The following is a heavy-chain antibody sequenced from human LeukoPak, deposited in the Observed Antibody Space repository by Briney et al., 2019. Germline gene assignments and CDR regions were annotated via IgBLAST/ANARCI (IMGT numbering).Heavy chain of an antibody. Sequence: SETLSLTCTVSGGSISSYYWSWIRQPAGKGLEWIGRIYTSGSTNYNPSLKSRVTMSVGTSKNQFSLKLSSVTAADTAVYYCARERVGSSSWYGWFDPWGQGTLVTVSS. CDR3: ARERVGSSSWYGWFDP. CDR2: IYTSGST. D-gene: IGHD6-13*01. CDR1: GGSISSYY. V-gene: IGHV4-4*07. J-gene: IGHJ5*02.